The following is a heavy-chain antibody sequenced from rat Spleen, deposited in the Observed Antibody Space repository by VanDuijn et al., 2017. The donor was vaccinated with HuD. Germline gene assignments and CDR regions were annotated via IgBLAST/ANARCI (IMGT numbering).Heavy chain of an antibody. D-gene: IGHD1-6*01. V-gene: IGHV5-20*01. CDR1: GFTFSDYG. J-gene: IGHJ1*01. CDR3: TRDVYYGSPYWYFDF. Sequence: EVQLVESGGGLVQPGRSMKLSCAASGFTFSDYGMAWVLQAPTKGLEWVASISYNGVSTYYRDSVKGRFTISRDNAKSTLYLQMNSLRSEDTATYYCTRDVYYGSPYWYFDFWGPGTMVTVSS. CDR2: ISYNGVST.